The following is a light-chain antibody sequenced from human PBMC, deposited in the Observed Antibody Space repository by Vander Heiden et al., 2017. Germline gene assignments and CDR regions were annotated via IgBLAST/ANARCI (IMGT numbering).Light chain of an antibody. CDR3: QQYDNLSLT. CDR2: DAS. CDR1: QDISNY. Sequence: DIHMTHSPSSLSATVGDRVTITCQASQDISNYLNWYQQKPGKAPKLLIYDASNLERGVPSRFSGSGSGTDFTFTISSLQPEDIATYYCQQYDNLSLTFGGGTKVEIK. V-gene: IGKV1-33*01. J-gene: IGKJ4*01.